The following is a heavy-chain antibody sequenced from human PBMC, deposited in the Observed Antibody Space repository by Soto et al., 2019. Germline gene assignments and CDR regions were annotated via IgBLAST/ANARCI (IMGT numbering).Heavy chain of an antibody. CDR3: AREGGLAYCGGDCLYNWFDP. CDR1: GGSTSSGDYY. D-gene: IGHD2-21*02. CDR2: RSYSGST. Sequence: QVQLQESGPGLVKPSQTLSLTCTVSGGSTSSGDYYWSWVRQHPGKGLEWIGYRSYSGSTYYNPSLKSRVTIVVDTSRNQFSLRLSSVTAADTAVYYCAREGGLAYCGGDCLYNWFDPWGQGTLVTVSS. V-gene: IGHV4-31*03. J-gene: IGHJ5*02.